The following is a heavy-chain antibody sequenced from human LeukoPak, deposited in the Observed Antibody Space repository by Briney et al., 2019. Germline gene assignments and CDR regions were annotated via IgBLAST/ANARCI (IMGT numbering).Heavy chain of an antibody. CDR3: ARGLRVVVPAAMGYWFDP. D-gene: IGHD2-2*01. CDR2: MNHNSGNT. J-gene: IGHJ5*02. V-gene: IGHV1-8*01. CDR1: RYTFINYD. Sequence: SVTVSCQASRYTFINYDINWLQQPTGQGLAGMEWMNHNSGNTVSAQTLQGRVTMTRNTSISTAYMELSSLRSEDTVVYSCARGLRVVVPAAMGYWFDPWGQGTLVTVSS.